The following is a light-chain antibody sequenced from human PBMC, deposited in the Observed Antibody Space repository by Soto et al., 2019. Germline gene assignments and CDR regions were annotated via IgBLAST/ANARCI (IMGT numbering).Light chain of an antibody. V-gene: IGLV2-11*01. CDR1: SSDVGAYNY. CDR2: DVS. J-gene: IGLJ3*02. Sequence: QSVLTQPASVSGSPGQSITISCTGTSSDVGAYNYVSWYLHHPGNAPKLMIYDVSKRPSGVPDRFSGSKSGNTASLTISGLQAEDEADYYCCSYPGSHTWVFGGGTKLTVL. CDR3: CSYPGSHTWV.